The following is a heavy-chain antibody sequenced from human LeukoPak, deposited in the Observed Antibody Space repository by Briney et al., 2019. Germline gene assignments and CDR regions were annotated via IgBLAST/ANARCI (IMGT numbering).Heavy chain of an antibody. CDR1: GFTFSSYG. J-gene: IGHJ4*02. CDR3: ARQGWGGNYFDY. D-gene: IGHD3-16*01. CDR2: ISYDGSNK. Sequence: GGSLRLSCAASGFTFSSYGMHWVRQAPGKGLEWVAVISYDGSNKYYADSVKGRFTISRDNSKNTLYLQMNSLRAEDTAVYYCARQGWGGNYFDYWGQGTLVTVSS. V-gene: IGHV3-30*03.